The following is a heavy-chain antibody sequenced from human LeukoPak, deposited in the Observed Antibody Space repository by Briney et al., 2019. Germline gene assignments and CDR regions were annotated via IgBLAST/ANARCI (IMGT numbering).Heavy chain of an antibody. D-gene: IGHD3-3*01. J-gene: IGHJ4*02. Sequence: GGSLRLSCTASGFPFSSYTFNWVRQAPGKGLEWVSSISTSHSYIYYADSLKGRFTISRDNAKNSLYLQMNGLRAEDTAVYYCARVGQAYDFWSGYFPIWGQGTLVTVSS. CDR2: ISTSHSYI. CDR1: GFPFSSYT. V-gene: IGHV3-21*01. CDR3: ARVGQAYDFWSGYFPI.